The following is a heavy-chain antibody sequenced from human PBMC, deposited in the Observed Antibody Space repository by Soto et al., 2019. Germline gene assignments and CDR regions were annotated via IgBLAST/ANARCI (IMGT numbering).Heavy chain of an antibody. CDR2: LSGPGDT. V-gene: IGHV3-23*01. CDR1: GFTFTNYA. J-gene: IGHJ6*02. Sequence: EVHLLESGGGLVQPGGSLRLSCAASGFTFTNYAMSWVRQAPGKGLEWVSGLSGPGDTYYADSVKGRFTISRDNSKNTLYLQMSSLRAEDTAVYYCARVSLGASTITDYYYYGMDVWGQGTTVTVSS. CDR3: ARVSLGASTITDYYYYGMDV. D-gene: IGHD1-26*01.